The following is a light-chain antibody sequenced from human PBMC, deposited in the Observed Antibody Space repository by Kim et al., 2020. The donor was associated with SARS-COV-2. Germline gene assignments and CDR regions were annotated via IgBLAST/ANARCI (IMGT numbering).Light chain of an antibody. CDR1: TGSVTSRYY. CDR3: LLYYSDTWV. V-gene: IGLV7-43*01. CDR2: STT. J-gene: IGLJ3*02. Sequence: QAVVTQEPSLTVSPGGTVTLTCASSTGSVTSRYYPNWFQQKPGQAPRALIYSTTNRQSWTPARFSGSLLGGKAALTLSAVQPDDEAVYYCLLYYSDTWVFGRGTQLTVL.